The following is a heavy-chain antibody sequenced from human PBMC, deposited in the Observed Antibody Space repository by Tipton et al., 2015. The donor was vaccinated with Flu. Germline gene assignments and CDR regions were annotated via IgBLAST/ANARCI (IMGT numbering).Heavy chain of an antibody. CDR3: ARRVAGSGMAV. CDR1: GASISIGAYY. D-gene: IGHD3-10*01. CDR2: IYTGGGT. V-gene: IGHV4-61*02. Sequence: TLSLTCTVSGASISIGAYYWTWIRRPADKGLEWIGRIYTGGGTNYNPSLKSRVTISIDTCKNQFSLRLSSVTAADTAVYYCARRVAGSGMAVWGQGTTVTVSS. J-gene: IGHJ6*02.